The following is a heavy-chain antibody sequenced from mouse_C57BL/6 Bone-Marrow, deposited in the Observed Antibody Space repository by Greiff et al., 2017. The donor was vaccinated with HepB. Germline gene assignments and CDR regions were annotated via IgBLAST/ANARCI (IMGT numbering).Heavy chain of an antibody. D-gene: IGHD2-4*01. Sequence: EVMLVESGGGLVKPGGSLKLSCAASGFTFSDYGMHWVRQAPEKGLEWVAYISSGSSTIYYADTVKGRFTISRDNAKNTLFLQMTSMRSEDTAMYYCARLGDYDAAWFAYWGQGTLVTVSA. CDR2: ISSGSSTI. J-gene: IGHJ3*01. V-gene: IGHV5-17*01. CDR1: GFTFSDYG. CDR3: ARLGDYDAAWFAY.